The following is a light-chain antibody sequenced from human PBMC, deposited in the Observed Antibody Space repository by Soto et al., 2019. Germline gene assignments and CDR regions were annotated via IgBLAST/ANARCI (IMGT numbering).Light chain of an antibody. Sequence: VMTQSPLSLPVTPGEPASISSSSSQSLLHSNGYNYFDWYLQKPGQSPQLLIYLGSNRASGVPDRFSGSGSGTDFTLKISRVEAEDVGVYFCMQALQTPPTFGQGTKLEIK. V-gene: IGKV2-28*01. CDR2: LGS. CDR3: MQALQTPPT. CDR1: QSLLHSNGYNY. J-gene: IGKJ2*01.